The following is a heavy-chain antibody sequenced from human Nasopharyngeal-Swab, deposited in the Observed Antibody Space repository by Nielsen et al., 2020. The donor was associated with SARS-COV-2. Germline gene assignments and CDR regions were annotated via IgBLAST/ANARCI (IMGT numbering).Heavy chain of an antibody. CDR3: ARPPGYCSGGSCYS. D-gene: IGHD2-15*01. CDR1: GFTFSSSW. J-gene: IGHJ4*02. V-gene: IGHV3-21*01. CDR2: ISSSSSYI. Sequence: GGSLRLSCAGSGFTFSSSWLHWVRQAPGKGLEWVSSISSSSSYIYYADSVKGRFTISRDNAKNSLYLQMNSLRAEDTAVYYCARPPGYCSGGSCYSWGQGTLVTVSS.